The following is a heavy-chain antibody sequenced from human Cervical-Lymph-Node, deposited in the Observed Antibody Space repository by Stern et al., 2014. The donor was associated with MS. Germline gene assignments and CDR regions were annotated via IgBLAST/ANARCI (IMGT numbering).Heavy chain of an antibody. Sequence: EVQLVESGGGLVQPGRSLRLSCAASGFTFDDFAMHWVRQAPGKGLEWVSGITWNGGRMGYADSVKGRFTISRDNAKNSLDLQMHSLRAEDTAVYYCTRDNGDYGPGYHYYGMDVWGQGTTVAVSS. CDR2: ITWNGGRM. D-gene: IGHD4-17*01. J-gene: IGHJ6*02. V-gene: IGHV3-9*01. CDR1: GFTFDDFA. CDR3: TRDNGDYGPGYHYYGMDV.